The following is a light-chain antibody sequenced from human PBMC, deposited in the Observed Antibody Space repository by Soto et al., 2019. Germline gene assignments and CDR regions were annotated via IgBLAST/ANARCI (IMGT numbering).Light chain of an antibody. Sequence: QSVLTQPASVSGSPGQSITISCTGTSSDVGAYNFVSWYQQHPGKAPKLMIYEINKRPSGVPDRFSGSKSGNTASLTVSGLQAEDEADYYCSSFAGSSNFPYVFGTGTKLTVL. V-gene: IGLV2-8*01. CDR2: EIN. J-gene: IGLJ1*01. CDR3: SSFAGSSNFPYV. CDR1: SSDVGAYNF.